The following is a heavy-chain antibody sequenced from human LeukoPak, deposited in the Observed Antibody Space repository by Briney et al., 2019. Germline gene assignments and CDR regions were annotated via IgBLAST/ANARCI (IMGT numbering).Heavy chain of an antibody. D-gene: IGHD4-11*01. CDR1: GGSISSGGYY. V-gene: IGHV4-31*03. CDR2: IYYSGST. J-gene: IGHJ3*02. CDR3: ATYTVMDAFDI. Sequence: SQTLSLTCTVSGGSISSGGYYWSWIRQHPGKGLEWIGYIYYSGSTYYNPSLKSRVTISVDTSKNQYSLKLSSVTAADTAVYYCATYTVMDAFDIWGQGTMVTVSS.